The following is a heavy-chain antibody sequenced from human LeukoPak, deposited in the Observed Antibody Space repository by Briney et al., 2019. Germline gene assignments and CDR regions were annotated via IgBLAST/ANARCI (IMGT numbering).Heavy chain of an antibody. Sequence: SETLPLTCTVSGGSISSYYWSWIRQPPGKGLEWIGYIYYSGSTNYNPSLKSRVTISVDTSKNQFSLKLSSVTAADTAVYYCARDVNYWGQGTLVTVSS. CDR1: GGSISSYY. J-gene: IGHJ4*02. CDR3: ARDVNY. CDR2: IYYSGST. V-gene: IGHV4-59*12.